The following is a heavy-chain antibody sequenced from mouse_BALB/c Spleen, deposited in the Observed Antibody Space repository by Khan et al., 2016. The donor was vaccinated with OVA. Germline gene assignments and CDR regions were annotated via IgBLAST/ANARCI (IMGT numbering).Heavy chain of an antibody. Sequence: EVELVVSGGGLVQPGGSLKLSCAASGFTFSSYGMSWVRQTPDKMLELVATINSNGGSTYYPDSVKGRFTISRDNAKNTLYLQMSSLKSEDTAMYYCARMARTINWGQGTTLTVSS. CDR2: INSNGGST. CDR3: ARMARTIN. CDR1: GFTFSSYG. V-gene: IGHV5-6-3*01. J-gene: IGHJ2*01.